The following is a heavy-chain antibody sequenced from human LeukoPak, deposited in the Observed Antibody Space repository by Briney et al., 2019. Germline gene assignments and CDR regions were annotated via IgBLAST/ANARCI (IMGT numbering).Heavy chain of an antibody. Sequence: SETLSLTCAVYGGSLSGYYWSWVRQPPGKGVEWLGEINHSGSTNYNPSLKGRVTLSVDTSKNQFSLKLGSVTAADPAVYYCARDSGLVPHAFDIWGQGTMVTVSP. V-gene: IGHV4-34*01. CDR3: ARDSGLVPHAFDI. J-gene: IGHJ3*02. CDR2: INHSGST. D-gene: IGHD6-6*01. CDR1: GGSLSGYY.